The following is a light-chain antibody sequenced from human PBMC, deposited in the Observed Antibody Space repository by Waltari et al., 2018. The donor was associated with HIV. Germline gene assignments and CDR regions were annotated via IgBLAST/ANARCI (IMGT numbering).Light chain of an antibody. J-gene: IGKJ2*01. V-gene: IGKV2-30*01. CDR2: QVS. CDR3: MQGAHWPYT. Sequence: DVVMTQSPLSLPVTLGQPASISCRSSHTLVYSDGHTYLTWFHQRPGQSPRRLIYQVSIRDSGVPDRFSGGGSGTDFTLRINRVEAEDVGLYFCMQGAHWPYTFGQGTKLEI. CDR1: HTLVYSDGHTY.